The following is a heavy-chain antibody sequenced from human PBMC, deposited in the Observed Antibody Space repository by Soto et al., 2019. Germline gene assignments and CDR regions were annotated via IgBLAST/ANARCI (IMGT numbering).Heavy chain of an antibody. D-gene: IGHD3-10*01. CDR2: INVYNGNT. CDR1: GYTFTNYG. J-gene: IGHJ5*02. CDR3: ARGVGSGSYYNQYNWFDP. Sequence: QVQLVQSGGEVKKPGASVKVSCKASGYTFTNYGISWVRQAPGQGLEWMGWINVYNGNTKYAQKVQGRVTMTTDTSTSTAYMELRSLRSYDTAVYYCARGVGSGSYYNQYNWFDPWGQGTLVPVS. V-gene: IGHV1-18*01.